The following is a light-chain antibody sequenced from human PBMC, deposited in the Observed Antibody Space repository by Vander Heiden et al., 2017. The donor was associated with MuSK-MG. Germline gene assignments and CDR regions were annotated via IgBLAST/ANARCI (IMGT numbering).Light chain of an antibody. Sequence: DIQMTQSPSSLSASVGDRVTITCRASQSNSSYLNWYQQKPGKAPKLLIYAASSLQSGVPSRFSGSGYGTDYTLTISSLQPEDFAADYCQQKDSTPPSTFGQGTQVEIK. CDR1: QSNSSY. J-gene: IGKJ5*01. CDR2: AAS. V-gene: IGKV1-39*01. CDR3: QQKDSTPPST.